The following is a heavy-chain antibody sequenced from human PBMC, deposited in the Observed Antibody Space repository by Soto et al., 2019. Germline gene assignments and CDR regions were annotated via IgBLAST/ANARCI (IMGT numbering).Heavy chain of an antibody. CDR3: ARDRITINTLREVFDI. CDR2: INPNSGGT. D-gene: IGHD3-10*01. V-gene: IGHV1-2*04. Sequence: ASVKVSCKASGYTFTGYYMHWVRQAPGQGLEWMGWINPNSGGTNYAQKFQGWVTMTRDTSISTAYMELSRLRSDDTAVYYCARDRITINTLREVFDIWGQGTMVIVSS. CDR1: GYTFTGYY. J-gene: IGHJ3*02.